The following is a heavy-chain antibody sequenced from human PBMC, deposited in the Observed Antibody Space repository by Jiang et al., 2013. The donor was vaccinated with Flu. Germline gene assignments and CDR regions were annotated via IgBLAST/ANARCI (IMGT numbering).Heavy chain of an antibody. CDR2: IIPILGIA. V-gene: IGHV1-69*04. Sequence: SGAEVKKPGSSVKVSCKASGGTFSSYAISWVRQAPGQGLEWMGRIIPILGIANYAQKFQGRVTITADKSTSTAYMELSSLRSEDTAVYYCARDHGYYDSSGYLRWGQGTLVTVSS. J-gene: IGHJ4*02. D-gene: IGHD3-22*01. CDR1: GGTFSSYA. CDR3: ARDHGYYDSSGYLR.